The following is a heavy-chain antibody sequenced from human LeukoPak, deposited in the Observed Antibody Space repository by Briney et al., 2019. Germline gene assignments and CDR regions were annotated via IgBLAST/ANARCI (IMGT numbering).Heavy chain of an antibody. CDR2: ISGSGGST. D-gene: IGHD6-19*01. V-gene: IGHV3-23*01. Sequence: VQPGGSLRLSCAASGFTFSSYAMSWVRPAPGKGLEWVSAISGSGGSTYYADSVKGRFTISRDNSKNTLYLQMNSLRAEDTAVYYCASLLWYSSALLSWGQGTLVTVSS. J-gene: IGHJ5*02. CDR3: ASLLWYSSALLS. CDR1: GFTFSSYA.